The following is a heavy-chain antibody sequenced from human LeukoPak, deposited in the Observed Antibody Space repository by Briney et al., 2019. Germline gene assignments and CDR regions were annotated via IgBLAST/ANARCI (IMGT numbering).Heavy chain of an antibody. CDR1: GFTFSSYA. CDR2: ISYDGSNK. J-gene: IGHJ3*02. CDR3: ARDLVGSYLGAFDI. V-gene: IGHV3-30*04. Sequence: GGSLRLSCAACGFTFSSYAMHWVRQAPGKGLEWVAVISYDGSNKYYADSVKGRFTISRDNSKNTLYLQMNSLRAEDTAVYYCARDLVGSYLGAFDIWGQGTMVTVSS. D-gene: IGHD1-26*01.